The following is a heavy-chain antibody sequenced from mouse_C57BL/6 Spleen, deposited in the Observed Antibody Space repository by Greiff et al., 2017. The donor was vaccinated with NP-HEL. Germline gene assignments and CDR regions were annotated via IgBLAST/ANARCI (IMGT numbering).Heavy chain of an antibody. CDR2: ISSGSSTI. Sequence: EVKLEESGGGLVKPGGSLKLSCAASGFTFSDYGMHWVRQAPEKGLEWVAYISSGSSTIYYADTVKGRFTISRDNAKNTLFLQMTSLRSEDTAMYYCAREGYGIFAYWGQGTLVTVSA. CDR1: GFTFSDYG. CDR3: AREGYGIFAY. V-gene: IGHV5-17*01. D-gene: IGHD2-10*02. J-gene: IGHJ3*01.